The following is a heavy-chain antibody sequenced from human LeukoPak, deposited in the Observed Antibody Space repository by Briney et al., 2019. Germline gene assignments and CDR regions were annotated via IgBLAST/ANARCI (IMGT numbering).Heavy chain of an antibody. CDR3: ARGPRGDYVDY. CDR1: GFTFSSYW. J-gene: IGHJ4*02. CDR2: INHSGST. D-gene: IGHD4-17*01. V-gene: IGHV4-34*01. Sequence: GSLRLSCAASGFTFSSYWMSWIRQPPGKGLEWIGEINHSGSTNYNPSLKSRVTISVDTSKNQFSLKLSSVTAADTAVYYCARGPRGDYVDYWGQGTLVTVSS.